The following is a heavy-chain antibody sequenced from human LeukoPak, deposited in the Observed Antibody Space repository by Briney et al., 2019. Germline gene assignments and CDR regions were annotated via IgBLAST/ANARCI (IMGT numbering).Heavy chain of an antibody. D-gene: IGHD5-24*01. CDR1: GFTVSNNY. Sequence: GGSLRLSCAASGFTVSNNYMSWVRQAPGKGLEWVSTVYSGGTTYYADSVKGRFTISRDNSKDTLYVQMNSLRAEDTAIYYCAKEPTISYYYYYMDVWGKGTTVTVSS. CDR2: VYSGGTT. V-gene: IGHV3-53*01. CDR3: AKEPTISYYYYYMDV. J-gene: IGHJ6*03.